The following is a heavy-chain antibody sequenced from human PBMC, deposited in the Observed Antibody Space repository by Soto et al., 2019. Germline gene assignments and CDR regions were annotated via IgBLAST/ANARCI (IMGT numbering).Heavy chain of an antibody. CDR1: GGSINRSNFY. Sequence: QLHLQESGPGLVKPSETLSLTCTVSGGSINRSNFYWGWIRQPPGKGLEWIGSIYYSGSTYYNPALKSRVTTSVDTSKNQFSLKLSSGTAADTAVYFCARPGGSGWYRYFQHWGQGTLVTVSS. CDR2: IYYSGST. V-gene: IGHV4-39*01. J-gene: IGHJ1*01. D-gene: IGHD6-19*01. CDR3: ARPGGSGWYRYFQH.